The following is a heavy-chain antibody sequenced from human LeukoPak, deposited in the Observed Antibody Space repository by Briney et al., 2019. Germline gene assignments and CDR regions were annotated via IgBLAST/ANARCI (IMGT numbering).Heavy chain of an antibody. Sequence: PGGSLRLSCAASGFTFSSYDMNWVRQAPGKGLEWVSSISSSSSYIYYADSVKGRFTISRDNAKNSLYLQMNSLRAEDTAVYYCARDTPGYYDFWSGYYLGIDYWGQGTLVTVSS. CDR2: ISSSSSYI. CDR1: GFTFSSYD. D-gene: IGHD3-3*01. V-gene: IGHV3-21*01. CDR3: ARDTPGYYDFWSGYYLGIDY. J-gene: IGHJ4*02.